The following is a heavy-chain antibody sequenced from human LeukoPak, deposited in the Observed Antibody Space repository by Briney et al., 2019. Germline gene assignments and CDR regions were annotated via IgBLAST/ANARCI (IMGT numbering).Heavy chain of an antibody. V-gene: IGHV5-51*01. CDR2: IFTGGSDT. J-gene: IGHJ5*02. Sequence: GESLQFSCKGSGYSFISYWIGWVRHMPGKDLEWLGIIFTGGSDTRYSPSFQGQVTISADASISTAYLQRSSLKASDTAMYYCARRDGYGSGRYLKDWFDPWGQRTLVTVSS. D-gene: IGHD3-10*01. CDR3: ARRDGYGSGRYLKDWFDP. CDR1: GYSFISYW.